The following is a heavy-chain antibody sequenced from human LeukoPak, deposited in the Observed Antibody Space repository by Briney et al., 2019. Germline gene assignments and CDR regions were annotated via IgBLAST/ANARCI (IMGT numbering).Heavy chain of an antibody. Sequence: PGGSLRLSCAASGLTLSGFWMTWVRQASGRGLEWVANINEGGSEIHYLDSVNGRFTISRDNAHNSLYLQMNNLRAEDTVVYFCASGGHVDYLGAGTLVTVSS. CDR3: ASGGHVDY. D-gene: IGHD3-10*01. J-gene: IGHJ4*02. CDR1: GLTLSGFW. CDR2: INEGGSEI. V-gene: IGHV3-7*01.